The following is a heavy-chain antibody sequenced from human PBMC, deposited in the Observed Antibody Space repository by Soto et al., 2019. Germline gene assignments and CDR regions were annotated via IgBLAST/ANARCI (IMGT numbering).Heavy chain of an antibody. CDR1: GGSISSGGYY. Sequence: SETLSLTCTVSGGSISSGGYYWSWIRQHPGKGLEWIGYIYYSGSTYYNPSLKSRVTISVDTSKNQFSLKLNSVTAADTAVYYCARVPPRDYCFDYWGQGNLVTVSS. V-gene: IGHV4-31*03. CDR2: IYYSGST. D-gene: IGHD6-6*01. J-gene: IGHJ4*02. CDR3: ARVPPRDYCFDY.